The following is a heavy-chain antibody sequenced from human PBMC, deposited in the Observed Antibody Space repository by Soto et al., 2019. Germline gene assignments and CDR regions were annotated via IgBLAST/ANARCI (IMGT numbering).Heavy chain of an antibody. J-gene: IGHJ6*02. Sequence: SDTLSLTCTVSGCSISSSSYYWGWIRQPPGKGLEWIGSIYYSGSNYYNPSLKSRVTISVDTSKNQFSLKLSSVTAADTAVYYCARHKGSGSYLYYYYGMDVWGQGTTVTVSS. D-gene: IGHD3-10*01. V-gene: IGHV4-39*01. CDR2: IYYSGSN. CDR1: GCSISSSSYY. CDR3: ARHKGSGSYLYYYYGMDV.